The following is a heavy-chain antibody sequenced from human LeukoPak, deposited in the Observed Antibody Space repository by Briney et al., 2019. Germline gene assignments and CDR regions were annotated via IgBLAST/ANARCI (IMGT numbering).Heavy chain of an antibody. CDR2: ISSSGSTI. CDR1: GFTFSSYE. V-gene: IGHV3-48*03. CDR3: ARDPGTRIDY. Sequence: GGSLRLSCAASGFTFSSYEMNWVRQAPGKGLEWVSYISSSGSTIYYADSVKGRFTISRDNAKNSLYLQMNSLTAEDTAVYHCARDPGTRIDYWGQGTLVTVSS. J-gene: IGHJ4*02.